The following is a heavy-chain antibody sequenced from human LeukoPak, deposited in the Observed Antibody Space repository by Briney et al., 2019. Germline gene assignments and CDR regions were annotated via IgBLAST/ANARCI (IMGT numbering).Heavy chain of an antibody. CDR3: ATSYDILTDDAFDI. V-gene: IGHV4-34*01. CDR2: INQSGST. D-gene: IGHD3-9*01. Sequence: PSETLSLTCAVYGGSFSGYYWSWIRQPPGKGLEWIGEINQSGSTNYNPSLKSRVTISVDTSKNQFSLKLSSVTAADTAVYYCATSYDILTDDAFDIWGQGTMVTVSS. CDR1: GGSFSGYY. J-gene: IGHJ3*02.